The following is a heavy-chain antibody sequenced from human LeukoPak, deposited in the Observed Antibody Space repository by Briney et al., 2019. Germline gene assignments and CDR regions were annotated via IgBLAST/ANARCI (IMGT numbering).Heavy chain of an antibody. D-gene: IGHD2-21*02. CDR1: GGSISSYY. Sequence: SETLSLTCTVSGGSISSYYWSWIRQPAGKGLEWIGRIYTSGSTNYNPSLKSRVTISVDKSENQFSLKLSSVTAADTAVYYCASQDPYCGGDCYLEYYFDYWGQGTLVTVSS. V-gene: IGHV4-4*07. CDR3: ASQDPYCGGDCYLEYYFDY. J-gene: IGHJ4*02. CDR2: IYTSGST.